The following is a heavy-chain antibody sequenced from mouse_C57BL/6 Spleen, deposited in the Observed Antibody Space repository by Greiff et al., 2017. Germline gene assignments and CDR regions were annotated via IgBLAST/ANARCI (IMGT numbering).Heavy chain of an antibody. J-gene: IGHJ2*01. V-gene: IGHV1-50*01. CDR2: IDPSDSYT. Sequence: VQLQQSGAELVKPGASVKLSCKASGYTFTSYWMQWVKQRPGQGLEWIGEIDPSDSYTNYNQKFKGKATLTVDTSSSTAYMQLSSLTSEDSAVYYCARFYSNYYFDYWGQGTTLTVSS. CDR3: ARFYSNYYFDY. D-gene: IGHD2-5*01. CDR1: GYTFTSYW.